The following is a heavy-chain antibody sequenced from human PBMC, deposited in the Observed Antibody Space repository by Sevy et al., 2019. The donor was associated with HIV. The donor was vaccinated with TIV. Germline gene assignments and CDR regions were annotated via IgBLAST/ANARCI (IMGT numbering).Heavy chain of an antibody. J-gene: IGHJ6*02. CDR1: GFTFNFYS. CDR3: VKAPNDYDNSGWAGLEV. CDR2: ISYDGNLK. Sequence: GGSLRLSCAASGFTFNFYSMHWVRQAPGKGLEWVALISYDGNLKYYADSAKGRFTISRDNSKNTLYLQMNSLRPGDTAVYYCVKAPNDYDNSGWAGLEVWGQGTTVTVSS. D-gene: IGHD3-22*01. V-gene: IGHV3-30*18.